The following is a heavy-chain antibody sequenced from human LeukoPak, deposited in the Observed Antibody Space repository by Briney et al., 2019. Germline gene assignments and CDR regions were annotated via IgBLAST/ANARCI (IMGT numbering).Heavy chain of an antibody. CDR2: IYTSGST. Sequence: SETLSLTCTVSGGSISSYYWSWIRQPAGKGLEWIGRIYTSGSTNYNPSLKSRVTISVDTSKNQFSLKLSSVTAADTAVYYCARGRGYCSSTSCYTAYYYYYYMDVWGKGTTVTVSS. CDR1: GGSISSYY. CDR3: ARGRGYCSSTSCYTAYYYYYYMDV. V-gene: IGHV4-4*07. J-gene: IGHJ6*03. D-gene: IGHD2-2*02.